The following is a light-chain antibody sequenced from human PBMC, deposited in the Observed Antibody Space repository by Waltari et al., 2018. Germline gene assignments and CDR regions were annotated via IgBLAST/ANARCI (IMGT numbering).Light chain of an antibody. CDR1: SSNIGSKV. CDR2: RND. Sequence: QSVLTQPPSAAGTPGQRFTISCSGSSSNIGSKVVNWYQQVPGTTPKLLIYRNDQRPSGVPDRFSGSKSGTSASLAISGLRSEDEADYYCAAWDDKLGGRWEFGGGTKLTVL. J-gene: IGLJ2*01. V-gene: IGLV1-47*01. CDR3: AAWDDKLGGRWE.